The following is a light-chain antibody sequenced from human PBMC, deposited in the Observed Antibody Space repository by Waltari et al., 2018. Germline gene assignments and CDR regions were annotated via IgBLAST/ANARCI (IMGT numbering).Light chain of an antibody. CDR3: QSADNTGDYVL. J-gene: IGLJ3*02. CDR2: RDT. V-gene: IGLV3-25*03. Sequence: LTQPPSVSVSPGQTATIACSADALAKQFVYWYQQKPGQAPVLVMFRDTERPSGIPERFSGSGSGTTVTLTISGVQAEDEADYYCQSADNTGDYVLFGGGTKLTVL. CDR1: ALAKQF.